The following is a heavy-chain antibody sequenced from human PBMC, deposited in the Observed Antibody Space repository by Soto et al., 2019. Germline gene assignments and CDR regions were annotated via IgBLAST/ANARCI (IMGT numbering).Heavy chain of an antibody. J-gene: IGHJ6*02. CDR3: ARDREYSSSWSTLGDYGMDV. V-gene: IGHV3-30-3*01. Sequence: GGSLRLSCAASGFTFSSYAMHWVRQAPGKGLEWVAVISYDGSNKYYADSVKGRFTISRDNSKNTLYLQMNSLRAEDTAVYYCARDREYSSSWSTLGDYGMDVWGQGTTVTVSS. CDR1: GFTFSSYA. D-gene: IGHD6-13*01. CDR2: ISYDGSNK.